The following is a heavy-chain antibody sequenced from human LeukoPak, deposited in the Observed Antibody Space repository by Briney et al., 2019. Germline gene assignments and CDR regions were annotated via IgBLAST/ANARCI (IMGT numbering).Heavy chain of an antibody. CDR1: GFTFDDYG. CDR2: INWNGGST. D-gene: IGHD3-22*01. J-gene: IGHJ4*02. V-gene: IGHV3-20*04. CDR3: AKVTGDYYDTSGAFDY. Sequence: GGSLRLSCAASGFTFDDYGMSWVRQAPGKGLEWVSGINWNGGSTGYADSVKGRFTISRDNSKNTLYLQMNSLRAEDTAIYYCAKVTGDYYDTSGAFDYWGQGTLVTVSS.